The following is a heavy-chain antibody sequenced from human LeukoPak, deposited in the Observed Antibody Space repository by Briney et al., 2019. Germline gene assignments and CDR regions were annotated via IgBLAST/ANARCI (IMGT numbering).Heavy chain of an antibody. V-gene: IGHV3-30*03. J-gene: IGHJ4*02. CDR2: ISSDGSNK. CDR3: ARASGSYSPFDY. D-gene: IGHD1-26*01. Sequence: PGGSLRLSCAASGFTFSNYDIHWVRQAPGKGLEWVAVISSDGSNKNYADSVKGRFTISRDNSKNTLYLQMNSLRAEDTAVYYCARASGSYSPFDYWGQGTLVTVSS. CDR1: GFTFSNYD.